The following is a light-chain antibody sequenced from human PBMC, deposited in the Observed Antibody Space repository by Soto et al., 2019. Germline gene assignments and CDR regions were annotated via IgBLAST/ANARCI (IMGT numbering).Light chain of an antibody. V-gene: IGLV1-44*01. Sequence: QSVLTQPPSASGTPGQRVTISCSGSSSNIGGDSVSWYQHLPGTAPKLLIYSINKRPSGVPDLFSCSKSGTSASLAISGLLSEDEADYFWAAWDDSMNGVLFGGGTKLTVL. J-gene: IGLJ2*01. CDR1: SSNIGGDS. CDR3: AAWDDSMNGVL. CDR2: SIN.